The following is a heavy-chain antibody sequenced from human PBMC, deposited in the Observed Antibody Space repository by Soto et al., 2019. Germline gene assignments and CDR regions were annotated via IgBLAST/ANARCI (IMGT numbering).Heavy chain of an antibody. V-gene: IGHV3-30-3*01. CDR3: ARLDCSGGSCYPYYFEH. J-gene: IGHJ4*02. D-gene: IGHD2-15*01. Sequence: QVQLVESGGGVVQPGRSLRLSCAASGFSFSISPMHWVRRAPGKGREWVPLISYDGTNKFYADSVKGRFTISRDDSKKTAYLQLNSLKTDDTAVYYCARLDCSGGSCYPYYFEHWGQGALVTVSA. CDR1: GFSFSISP. CDR2: ISYDGTNK.